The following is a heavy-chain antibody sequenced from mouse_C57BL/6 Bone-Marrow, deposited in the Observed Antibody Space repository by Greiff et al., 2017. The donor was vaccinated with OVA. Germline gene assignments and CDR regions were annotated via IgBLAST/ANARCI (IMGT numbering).Heavy chain of an antibody. V-gene: IGHV1-50*01. CDR1: GYTFTSYW. CDR2: IDPSDSYT. J-gene: IGHJ3*01. CDR3: ARTPWFAY. Sequence: QVQLQQPGAELVKPGASVKLSCKASGYTFTSYWMQWVKQRPGQGLEWIGEIDPSDSYTNYNQKFKGKATLTVDTSSRTAYMQLSSLTSEDSAVYYCARTPWFAYWGQGTLVTVSA.